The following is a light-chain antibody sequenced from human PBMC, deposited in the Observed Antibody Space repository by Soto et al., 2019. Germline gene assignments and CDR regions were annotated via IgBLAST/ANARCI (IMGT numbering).Light chain of an antibody. Sequence: ALTQPASVSGSPGQSITISCTGTSSDVGSYIFVSWFQQHPGKAPKLMIYEGSKRPSGVSNRFSGSKSGNTASLTISGLQAEDEADYYCCSYAGSSTYVFGTGTKVTVL. CDR1: SSDVGSYIF. CDR2: EGS. V-gene: IGLV2-23*01. J-gene: IGLJ1*01. CDR3: CSYAGSSTYV.